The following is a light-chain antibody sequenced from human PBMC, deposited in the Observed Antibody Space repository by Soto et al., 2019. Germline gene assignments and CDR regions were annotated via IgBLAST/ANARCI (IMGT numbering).Light chain of an antibody. CDR3: QQYNSYSRT. CDR1: QSISSW. J-gene: IGKJ1*01. CDR2: DAS. Sequence: DIHMTQSPSSVSASVGYTFTITCRASQSISSWLAWYQQKPGKAPKLLIYDASSLESGVPSRFRGSGSGTEFTLTISSLQPDDFETYYCQQYNSYSRTFGQGTKVDIK. V-gene: IGKV1-5*01.